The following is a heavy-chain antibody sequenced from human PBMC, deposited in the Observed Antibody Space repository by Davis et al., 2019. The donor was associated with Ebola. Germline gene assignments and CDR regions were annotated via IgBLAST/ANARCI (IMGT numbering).Heavy chain of an antibody. Sequence: MPSETLSLTCTVSGGSISSGGYYWSWIRQHPGKGLEWIGYIYSTGSTDYNPSLKSRVTISLDTSNNQFSLRLSSAIAADTAVYYCARTLKDPYYYYGMDVWGQGTTVTVSS. CDR2: IYSTGST. J-gene: IGHJ6*02. CDR3: ARTLKDPYYYYGMDV. CDR1: GGSISSGGYY. V-gene: IGHV4-31*03.